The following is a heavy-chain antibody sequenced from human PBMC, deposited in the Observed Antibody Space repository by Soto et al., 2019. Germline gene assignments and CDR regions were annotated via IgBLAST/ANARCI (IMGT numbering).Heavy chain of an antibody. CDR2: INPDNGNT. J-gene: IGHJ5*02. CDR1: GYTFTRYT. D-gene: IGHD2-15*01. CDR3: ARGIATGQLDP. V-gene: IGHV1-3*01. Sequence: ASVKVSCKASGYTFTRYTMNWVRQAPGQRLEWMGWINPDNGNTKSSQKFQDRVIITRDTSASTAYMDLSSLRSEDTAVYYCARGIATGQLDPWGQGTRVTVSS.